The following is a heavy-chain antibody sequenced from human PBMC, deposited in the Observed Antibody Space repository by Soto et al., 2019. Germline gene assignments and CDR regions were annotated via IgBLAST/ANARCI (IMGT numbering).Heavy chain of an antibody. D-gene: IGHD1-26*01. J-gene: IGHJ4*02. CDR3: ARDARWDEAPMDY. CDR1: GYTFTGYY. V-gene: IGHV1-2*04. CDR2: INPNSGGT. Sequence: QVQLVQSGAEVKKPGASVKVSCKASGYTFTGYYMHWVRQAPGQGLEWMGWINPNSGGTNYAQKFQGWVTMTRDTSISTDYMELSRLRPDDTAGYYWARDARWDEAPMDYWGQGTLVTVSS.